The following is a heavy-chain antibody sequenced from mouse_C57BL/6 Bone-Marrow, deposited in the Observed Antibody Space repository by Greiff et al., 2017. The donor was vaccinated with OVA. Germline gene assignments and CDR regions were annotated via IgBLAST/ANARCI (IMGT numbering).Heavy chain of an antibody. V-gene: IGHV1-82*01. CDR3: ARGLRPPYAMDY. Sequence: VQLKESGPELVKPGASVKISCTASGYAFSSSWMNWVKQRPGKGLEWIGRIYPGDGDTNYNGKFKGKATLTADKSSSTAYMQLSSLTSEDSAVYFCARGLRPPYAMDYWGQGTAVTVSA. D-gene: IGHD2-2*01. CDR2: IYPGDGDT. J-gene: IGHJ4*01. CDR1: GYAFSSSW.